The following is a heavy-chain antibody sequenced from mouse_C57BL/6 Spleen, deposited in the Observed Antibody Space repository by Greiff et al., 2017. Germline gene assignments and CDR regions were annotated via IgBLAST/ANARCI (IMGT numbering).Heavy chain of an antibody. CDR1: GYAFSSYW. J-gene: IGHJ4*01. CDR2: IYPGDGDT. Sequence: QVQLKQSGAELVKPGASVKISCKASGYAFSSYWMNWVKQRPGKGLEWIGQIYPGDGDTNYNGKFKGKDTLTADKSSSTAYMQLSSLTSEDSAVYFCARKGNWVMDYWGQGTSVTVSS. D-gene: IGHD4-1*01. V-gene: IGHV1-80*01. CDR3: ARKGNWVMDY.